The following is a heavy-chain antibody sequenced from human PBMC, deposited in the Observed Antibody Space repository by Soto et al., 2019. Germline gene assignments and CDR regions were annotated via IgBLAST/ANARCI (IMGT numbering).Heavy chain of an antibody. Sequence: EVHLEESGGGLVQPGRSLRLSCAASEFIFDDYAMHWVRQVPGKGLEWVSGISWNSGNIGDADSVKGRFTISRDNGKNSLYLQLNSLRPEDTAVYYCATVKADNSGWNFDYWGQGTLVTVSP. J-gene: IGHJ4*02. CDR3: ATVKADNSGWNFDY. CDR1: EFIFDDYA. V-gene: IGHV3-9*01. D-gene: IGHD6-19*01. CDR2: ISWNSGNI.